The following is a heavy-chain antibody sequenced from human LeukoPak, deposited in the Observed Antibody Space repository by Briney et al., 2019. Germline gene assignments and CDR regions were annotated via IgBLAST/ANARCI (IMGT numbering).Heavy chain of an antibody. J-gene: IGHJ6*03. Sequence: GGSLRLSCAASGRIFSSSGMRWVRQAPGKGLEWVAFTQYDESNKYYADSVKGRFTISRDNSKNTVFLQMNSLRPEDTALYYCAKQMIERPHYYYMDVWGKGTTVTVSS. V-gene: IGHV3-30*02. CDR3: AKQMIERPHYYYMDV. D-gene: IGHD3-22*01. CDR1: GRIFSSSG. CDR2: TQYDESNK.